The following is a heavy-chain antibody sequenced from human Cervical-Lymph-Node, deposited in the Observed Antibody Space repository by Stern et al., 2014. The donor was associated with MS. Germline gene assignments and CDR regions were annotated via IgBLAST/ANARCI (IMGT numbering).Heavy chain of an antibody. Sequence: VQLVESCPGLVKPSQTLSLTCTVSGGSISSGGYYWSWLRQHPGKGLEWIGYIYYSGSTYYNPSLKSRVTISVDTSKNQFSLKLSSVTAADTAVYYCARAPYDFWSGYYLHDYWGQGTLVTVSS. CDR1: GGSISSGGYY. D-gene: IGHD3-3*01. V-gene: IGHV4-31*03. CDR2: IYYSGST. CDR3: ARAPYDFWSGYYLHDY. J-gene: IGHJ4*02.